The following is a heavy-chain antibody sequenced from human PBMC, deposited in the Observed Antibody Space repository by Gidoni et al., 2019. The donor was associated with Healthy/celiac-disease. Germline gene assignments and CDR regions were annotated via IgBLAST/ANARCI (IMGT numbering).Heavy chain of an antibody. CDR1: GFTFRSYS. CDR2: ISSSSSTI. D-gene: IGHD3-3*01. CDR3: ARDYDFWSGYYNRGVFDY. J-gene: IGHJ4*02. Sequence: EVQLVESGGGLVQPGGSLRLSCAASGFTFRSYSMNWVRQAPGKGLEWVSYISSSSSTIYYADSVKGRFTISRDNAKNSLYLQMNSLRAEDTAVYYCARDYDFWSGYYNRGVFDYWGQGTLVTVSS. V-gene: IGHV3-48*01.